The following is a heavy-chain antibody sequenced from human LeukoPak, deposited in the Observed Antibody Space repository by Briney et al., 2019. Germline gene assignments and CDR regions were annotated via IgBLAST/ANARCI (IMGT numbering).Heavy chain of an antibody. CDR2: VSPSGDIT. J-gene: IGHJ4*02. D-gene: IGHD5-12*01. CDR3: AKDGAWLRFDD. CDR1: GGSISSYY. V-gene: IGHV3-23*01. Sequence: ETLSLTCTVSGGSISSYYWSWIRQPPGKGLEWVSGVSPSGDITYYADSVKGRFTISRDNSKNTLYLQMNNVRAEDTAVYYCAKDGAWLRFDDWGQGTLVTVSS.